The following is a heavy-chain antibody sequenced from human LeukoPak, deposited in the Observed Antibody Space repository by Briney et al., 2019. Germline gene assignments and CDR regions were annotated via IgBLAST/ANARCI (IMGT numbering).Heavy chain of an antibody. Sequence: SETLSLTCAVYGGSFSGYYRSWIRQPPGKGLEWIGEINHSGSTNYNPSLKSRVTISVDTSKNQFSLKLSSVTAADTAVYYCARGSRRRGWFDPWGQGTLVTVSS. CDR1: GGSFSGYY. J-gene: IGHJ5*02. V-gene: IGHV4-34*01. CDR2: INHSGST. CDR3: ARGSRRRGWFDP.